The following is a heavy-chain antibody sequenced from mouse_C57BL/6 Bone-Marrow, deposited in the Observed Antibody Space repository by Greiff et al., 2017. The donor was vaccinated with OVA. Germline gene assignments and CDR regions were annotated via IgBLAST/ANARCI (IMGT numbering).Heavy chain of an antibody. CDR2: INPSNGGT. J-gene: IGHJ2*01. V-gene: IGHV1-53*01. D-gene: IGHD2-4*01. Sequence: VQLQQSGTELVKPGASVKLSCKASGYTFTSYWMHWVKQRPGQGLEWIGNINPSNGGTNYNEKFKSKATLTVDKSSSTAYMQLSSLTSEDSAVYDCARSRRLYDYDSDYWGQGTTLTVSS. CDR1: GYTFTSYW. CDR3: ARSRRLYDYDSDY.